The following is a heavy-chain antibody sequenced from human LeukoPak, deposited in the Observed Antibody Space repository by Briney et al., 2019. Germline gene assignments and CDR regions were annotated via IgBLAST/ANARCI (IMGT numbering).Heavy chain of an antibody. CDR2: IHSSGST. J-gene: IGHJ4*02. Sequence: SETLSLTCTVSGGSISNYYRSWIRQPPGKGLEWIAYIHSSGSTNYNPSLKSRVTISVDMSKNQFSLKLASLTTADTAIYYCARAVSVTAAGPGYWGQGTLVTVSS. CDR3: ARAVSVTAAGPGY. V-gene: IGHV4-59*01. CDR1: GGSISNYY. D-gene: IGHD6-13*01.